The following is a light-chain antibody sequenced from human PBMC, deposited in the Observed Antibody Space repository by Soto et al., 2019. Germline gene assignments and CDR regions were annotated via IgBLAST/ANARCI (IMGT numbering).Light chain of an antibody. V-gene: IGLV1-47*01. CDR1: SSNIGTNY. Sequence: QSVLTQPPSASGTPGQRVTISCSGSSSNIGTNYVFWYQHLPGTAPKLLIYGNNQRPSGVPDRFSGSRSGTSASLAISGLRPEDEADYYCAVWDDSLSGVVFGGGTKLTVL. CDR3: AVWDDSLSGVV. CDR2: GNN. J-gene: IGLJ3*02.